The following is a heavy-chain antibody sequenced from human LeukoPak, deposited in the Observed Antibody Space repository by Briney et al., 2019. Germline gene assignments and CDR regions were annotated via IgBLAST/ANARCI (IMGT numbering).Heavy chain of an antibody. CDR1: GFTFSSYW. Sequence: PGRPLRLSCAASGFTFSSYWMHWVRQAPGKGLVWVSRINTDGSSTSYADSVKGRFTISRDNAKNTLYLQMNSLRAEDTAVYYCARGGGNWNSVGGDYWGQGTLVTVSS. CDR3: ARGGGNWNSVGGDY. D-gene: IGHD1-7*01. CDR2: INTDGSST. J-gene: IGHJ4*02. V-gene: IGHV3-74*01.